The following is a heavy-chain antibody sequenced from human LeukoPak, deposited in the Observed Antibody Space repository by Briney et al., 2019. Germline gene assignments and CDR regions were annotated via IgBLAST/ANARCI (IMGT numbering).Heavy chain of an antibody. V-gene: IGHV1-69*04. CDR2: IIPILGIA. CDR3: ARDRDGYNREFDY. D-gene: IGHD5-24*01. CDR1: GGIFSSYA. J-gene: IGHJ4*02. Sequence: SVKVSCKASGGIFSSYAISWVRQAPGQGLEWMGRIIPILGIANYAQKFQGRVTITADKSTSTAYMELSSLRSEDTAVYYCARDRDGYNREFDYWGQGTLVTVSS.